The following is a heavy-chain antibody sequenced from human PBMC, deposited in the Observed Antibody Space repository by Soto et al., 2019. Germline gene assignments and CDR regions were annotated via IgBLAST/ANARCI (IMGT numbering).Heavy chain of an antibody. D-gene: IGHD3-10*01. CDR3: VSGSQVEY. J-gene: IGHJ4*02. V-gene: IGHV3-11*01. Sequence: QVRLVESGGGLVKPGGSLRLSCAASGFSFSDYYMTWIRQTPGKGLEWISYISHRGDTIYYADSVQGRFTISRDNARNYLHLKMDSLGAEDTAVYYGVSGSQVEYWGQGTLVTVSS. CDR2: ISHRGDTI. CDR1: GFSFSDYY.